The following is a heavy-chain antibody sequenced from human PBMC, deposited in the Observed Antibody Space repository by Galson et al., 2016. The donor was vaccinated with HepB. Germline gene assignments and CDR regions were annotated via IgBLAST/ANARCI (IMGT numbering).Heavy chain of an antibody. CDR3: GLSVGSHYGY. Sequence: CAASGLTINNAWMSWVRQAPGKGLEWVGRIKTKAEGGTTDYATPVKGRFTISRDDSQNTVYLQMNSLQMDDAAVYYCGLSVGSHYGYWGQGTLVTVSS. CDR2: IKTKAEGGTT. J-gene: IGHJ4*02. V-gene: IGHV3-15*01. CDR1: GLTINNAW. D-gene: IGHD1-26*01.